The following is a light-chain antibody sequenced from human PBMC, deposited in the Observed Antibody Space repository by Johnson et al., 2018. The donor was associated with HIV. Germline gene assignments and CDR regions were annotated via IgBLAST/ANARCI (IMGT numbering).Light chain of an antibody. CDR2: DNH. CDR1: NSNIVNIY. J-gene: IGLJ1*01. V-gene: IGLV1-51*01. Sequence: QSVLTQPPSVSAAPGQKVTISCSASNSNIVNIYISWYQQLPGAAPKLFIYDNHKRPSGIPDRFSCSKSGTSATLGITGLQTGDEADYYCGTWDSSLSAVYVFRTWTKVTVL. CDR3: GTWDSSLSAVYV.